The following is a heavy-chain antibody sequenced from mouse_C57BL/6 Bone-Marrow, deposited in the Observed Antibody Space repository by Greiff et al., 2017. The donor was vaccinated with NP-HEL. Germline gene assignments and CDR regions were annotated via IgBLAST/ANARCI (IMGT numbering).Heavy chain of an antibody. V-gene: IGHV1-19*01. Sequence: VQLKQSGPVLVKPGASVKMSCKASGYTFTDYYMNWVKQSHGKSLEWIGVINPYNGGTSYNQKFTGKATLTVDKSSSTAYMELNSLTSEDSAVYYCARRVRRGDFDDWGQGTTLTVSS. D-gene: IGHD2-14*01. CDR3: ARRVRRGDFDD. J-gene: IGHJ2*01. CDR2: INPYNGGT. CDR1: GYTFTDYY.